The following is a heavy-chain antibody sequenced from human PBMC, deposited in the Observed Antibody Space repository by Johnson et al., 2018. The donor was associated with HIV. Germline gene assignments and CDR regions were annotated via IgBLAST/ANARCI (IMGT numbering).Heavy chain of an antibody. Sequence: QLVESGGGVVRPGGSLRLSYAASQSTFSNYYMNCVRQAPGNGLELVGQVNPNGGSTYLIDSGKDRFNTSRDNAKNSLLLQMKSLRAEDTALYYCARDPAQGWVGAPRDAFDIWGQGTMVTVSS. J-gene: IGHJ3*02. CDR3: ARDPAQGWVGAPRDAFDI. D-gene: IGHD1-26*01. V-gene: IGHV3-25*04. CDR2: VNPNGGST. CDR1: QSTFSNYY.